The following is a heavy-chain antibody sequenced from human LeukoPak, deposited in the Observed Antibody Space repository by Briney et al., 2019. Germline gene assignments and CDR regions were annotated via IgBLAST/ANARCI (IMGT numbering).Heavy chain of an antibody. V-gene: IGHV1-46*01. Sequence: ASVKVSCKASGYTFTSYYMHWVRQAPGQGLEWMGIINPSGGSTSYAQKFQGRVTMTRDTSTSTVYMELSNLRFEDTAVYYCAREYYDFWSGYYGYNWFDPWGQGTLVTVSS. D-gene: IGHD3-3*01. CDR2: INPSGGST. J-gene: IGHJ5*02. CDR3: AREYYDFWSGYYGYNWFDP. CDR1: GYTFTSYY.